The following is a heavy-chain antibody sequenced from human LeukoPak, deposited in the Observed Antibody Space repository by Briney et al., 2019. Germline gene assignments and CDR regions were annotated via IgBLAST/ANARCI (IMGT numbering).Heavy chain of an antibody. J-gene: IGHJ6*03. CDR2: ISSSSRCI. CDR3: ARERSTFGVVRSDYYYYYMDV. V-gene: IGHV3-48*01. Sequence: GGSLRLSCAASGFTYRSYSMNWVRHAPGKGLEGVSYISSSSRCIEYADSVKGRFTISRDNGRNSLYLQMNSLRAEDTAVYYCARERSTFGVVRSDYYYYYMDVWGKGTTVTVSS. CDR1: GFTYRSYS. D-gene: IGHD3-3*01.